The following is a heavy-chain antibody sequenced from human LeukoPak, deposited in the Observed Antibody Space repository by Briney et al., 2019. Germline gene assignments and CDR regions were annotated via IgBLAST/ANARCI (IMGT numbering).Heavy chain of an antibody. Sequence: SETLSLTCAVYGGSFSGYYWSWIRQPPGKGLEWIGEINHSGSTNYNPSLKSRVTISVDTSKNQFSLNLNSVTAADTAVYYCARHHGSYPQCFDYWGQGTLVTVSS. CDR1: GGSFSGYY. V-gene: IGHV4-34*01. J-gene: IGHJ4*02. D-gene: IGHD1-26*01. CDR2: INHSGST. CDR3: ARHHGSYPQCFDY.